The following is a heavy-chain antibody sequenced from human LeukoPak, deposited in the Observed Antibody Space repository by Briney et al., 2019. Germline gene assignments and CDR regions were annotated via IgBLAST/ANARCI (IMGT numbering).Heavy chain of an antibody. CDR1: GFTFSSYT. CDR3: AREHYFYHMDG. Sequence: GGSLRLSCAASGFTFSSYTMNWVRQAPGKGLEWVSSISSSSSYIYYADSVKGRLTISRDNAKNSLYLQMNSLRVEDTAVYYCAREHYFYHMDGWGEGTTVTVSS. CDR2: ISSSSSYI. J-gene: IGHJ6*03. V-gene: IGHV3-21*01.